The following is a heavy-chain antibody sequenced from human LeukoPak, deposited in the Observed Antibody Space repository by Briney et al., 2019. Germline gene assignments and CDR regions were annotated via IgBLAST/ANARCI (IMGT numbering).Heavy chain of an antibody. V-gene: IGHV4-39*07. J-gene: IGHJ6*03. CDR1: GGSISSSSYY. Sequence: SETLSLTCTVSGGSISSSSYYWGWIRQPPGKGLEWIGSIYYSESTHNNPSLKSRVTISVDTSKNQVSLKLRSVTAADTDVYYCARAPLQGYYYYYYYMDVWGKGTTVTVSS. D-gene: IGHD5-24*01. CDR3: ARAPLQGYYYYYYYMDV. CDR2: IYYSEST.